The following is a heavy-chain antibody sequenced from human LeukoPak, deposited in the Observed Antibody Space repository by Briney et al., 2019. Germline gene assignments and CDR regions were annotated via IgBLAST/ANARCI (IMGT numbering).Heavy chain of an antibody. CDR2: ISYDGSNK. CDR3: ASAQPDYGVGDASDI. Sequence: GGSLRLSCAASGFTFSSYTMHWVRQAPGKGLEWVAVISYDGSNKYYADSVKGRFTISRDNSKNTLYLQMNSLRAEDTAVYYCASAQPDYGVGDASDIWGQGTMVTVSS. CDR1: GFTFSSYT. J-gene: IGHJ3*02. V-gene: IGHV3-30*04. D-gene: IGHD4-17*01.